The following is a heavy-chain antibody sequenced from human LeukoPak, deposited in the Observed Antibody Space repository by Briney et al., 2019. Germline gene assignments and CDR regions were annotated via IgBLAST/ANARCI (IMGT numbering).Heavy chain of an antibody. CDR2: IIPIFGTP. J-gene: IGHJ3*02. D-gene: IGHD5-12*01. V-gene: IGHV1-69*05. CDR1: GGTFSSYT. CDR3: ARGYPPWRFRLRKLLDI. Sequence: ASVKVSCKASGGTFSSYTISWVRQAPGQGLEWMGRIIPIFGTPNYAQKFQGRVTIATDESTSTAYMELSSLRSDDTAVYYCARGYPPWRFRLRKLLDIWGQGTMVTVSS.